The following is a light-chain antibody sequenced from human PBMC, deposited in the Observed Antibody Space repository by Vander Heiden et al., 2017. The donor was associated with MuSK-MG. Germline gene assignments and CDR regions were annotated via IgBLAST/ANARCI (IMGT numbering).Light chain of an antibody. Sequence: DIQMTQSPSSLSASVGDRVTITCRASQSISSYLNWYQQKPGKAPKLLIYAASSLQSGVPSRFSGSGSGTDFTLTISRLQPEDFATYYWQQSYTGLTFGQGTKLEIK. V-gene: IGKV1-39*01. J-gene: IGKJ2*01. CDR3: QQSYTGLT. CDR2: AAS. CDR1: QSISSY.